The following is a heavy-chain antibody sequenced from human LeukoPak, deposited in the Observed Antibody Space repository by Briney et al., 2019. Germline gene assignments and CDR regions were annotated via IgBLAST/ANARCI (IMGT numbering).Heavy chain of an antibody. CDR2: IYYSGAT. CDR3: AILNTDGWYFDY. J-gene: IGHJ4*02. Sequence: SETLSLTCSVSGGSISNSRYYWGWLRQPPGKGLEWIGSIYYSGATNSNPSLKSRLTISVDTSKNQFSLKLGSVTAADAAVYYCAILNTDGWYFDYWGQGTLVTVSS. CDR1: GGSISNSRYY. V-gene: IGHV4-39*01. D-gene: IGHD5-24*01.